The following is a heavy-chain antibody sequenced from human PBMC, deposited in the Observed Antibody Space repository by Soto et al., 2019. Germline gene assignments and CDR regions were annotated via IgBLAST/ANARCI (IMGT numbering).Heavy chain of an antibody. Sequence: SETLSLTCAVYGGSFSGYYWSWIRQPPGKGLEWIGEINHSGSTNYNPSLKSRVTISVDTSKNQFSLKLSSVTAADTAVYYCARGLGIAVAGTVGAFDIWGQGTMVTVSS. CDR2: INHSGST. J-gene: IGHJ3*02. D-gene: IGHD6-19*01. V-gene: IGHV4-34*01. CDR1: GGSFSGYY. CDR3: ARGLGIAVAGTVGAFDI.